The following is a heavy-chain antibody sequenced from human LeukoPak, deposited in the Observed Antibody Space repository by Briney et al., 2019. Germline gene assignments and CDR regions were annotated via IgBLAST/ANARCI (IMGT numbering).Heavy chain of an antibody. V-gene: IGHV4-61*01. Sequence: SETLSLTCAVSGDSVSSSNYYWSWIRQPPGKGLEWIGYIYYGGNTNYNPSLQSRVTISVDTSKSQFSLKLSSVTAADTAVYYCARDDADHYYDSSGYHYGMDVWGQGTTVTVSS. CDR3: ARDDADHYYDSSGYHYGMDV. CDR1: GDSVSSSNYY. J-gene: IGHJ6*02. CDR2: IYYGGNT. D-gene: IGHD3-22*01.